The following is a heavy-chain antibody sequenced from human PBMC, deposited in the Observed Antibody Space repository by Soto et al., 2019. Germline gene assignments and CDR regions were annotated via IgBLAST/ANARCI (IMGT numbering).Heavy chain of an antibody. J-gene: IGHJ4*02. Sequence: QVQLQESGPGLVKPSETLSITCTVSGGSISGYYWSWIRQPTGKGLEWIGYIYYSTNYNPSLKSRVTISVDTSKNQLSLKLTSVTAADTAVYYCARTSPVAGGFDYWGQGTLVTVSS. CDR3: ARTSPVAGGFDY. CDR2: IYYST. V-gene: IGHV4-59*01. D-gene: IGHD6-19*01. CDR1: GGSISGYY.